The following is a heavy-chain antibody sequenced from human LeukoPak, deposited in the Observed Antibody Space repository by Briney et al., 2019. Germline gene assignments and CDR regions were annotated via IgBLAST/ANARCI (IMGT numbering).Heavy chain of an antibody. CDR1: GGSISSYY. J-gene: IGHJ6*03. V-gene: IGHV4-59*01. CDR3: TRGSIAYYYMDV. D-gene: IGHD3-22*01. Sequence: LETLSLTCTVSGGSISSYYWSWIRQPPGKGLEWIGNIYYSGSTNYNPSLKSRVTISVDTSKDQFSLKLSSVTAADTAVYYCTRGSIAYYYMDVWGKGTTVTISS. CDR2: IYYSGST.